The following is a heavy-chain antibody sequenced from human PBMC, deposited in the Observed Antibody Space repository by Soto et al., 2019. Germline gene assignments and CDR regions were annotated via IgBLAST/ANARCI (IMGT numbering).Heavy chain of an antibody. CDR2: ISGSGGST. V-gene: IGHV3-23*01. CDR3: ANTAYYDSSGYGPPDAFDI. Sequence: GGSLRLSCAASGFTFSSYAMSWVRQAPGKGLALVSDISGSGGSTYYADSVKGRFTISRDNAKNTLYLQMNSLRAEDTAVYYCANTAYYDSSGYGPPDAFDIWGQGTMVTVSS. D-gene: IGHD3-22*01. J-gene: IGHJ3*02. CDR1: GFTFSSYA.